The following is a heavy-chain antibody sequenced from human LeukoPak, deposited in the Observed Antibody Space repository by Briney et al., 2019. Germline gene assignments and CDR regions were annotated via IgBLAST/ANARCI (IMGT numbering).Heavy chain of an antibody. Sequence: SLRLSCAASGFTFNTYTIHWVRQAPGKGLEWVAVISYDESNKYYADSVKGRFTISRDNSKNTLYLQMNSLRAEDTAVYYCARRGSSGCFDYWGQGTLVTVSS. CDR3: ARRGSSGCFDY. J-gene: IGHJ4*02. V-gene: IGHV3-30-3*01. D-gene: IGHD6-19*01. CDR2: ISYDESNK. CDR1: GFTFNTYT.